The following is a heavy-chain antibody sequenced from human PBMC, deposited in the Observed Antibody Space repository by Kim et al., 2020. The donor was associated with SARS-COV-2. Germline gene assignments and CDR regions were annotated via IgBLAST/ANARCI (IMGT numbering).Heavy chain of an antibody. V-gene: IGHV3-33*05. Sequence: GGSLRLSCAASGFTFSSYGMHWVRQAPGKGLEWVAVISYDGSNKYYADSVKGRFTISRDNSKNTLYLQMNSLRAEDTAVYYCAREPGMIVVVANDYWGQGTLVTVSS. CDR3: AREPGMIVVVANDY. CDR1: GFTFSSYG. CDR2: ISYDGSNK. D-gene: IGHD3-22*01. J-gene: IGHJ4*02.